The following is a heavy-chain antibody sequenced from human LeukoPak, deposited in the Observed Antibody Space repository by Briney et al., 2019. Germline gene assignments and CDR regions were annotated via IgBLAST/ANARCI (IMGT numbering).Heavy chain of an antibody. Sequence: RASVKVSCKASGYTFTGYYMHWVRQAPGQGLEWMGWINPNSGGTNYAQKFQGRVTMTRDTSISTAYMELSRLRSDDTAVYYCARDGDDYDILTGPRYYYYGMDVWGQGTTVTVSS. CDR3: ARDGDDYDILTGPRYYYYGMDV. CDR1: GYTFTGYY. CDR2: INPNSGGT. V-gene: IGHV1-2*02. J-gene: IGHJ6*02. D-gene: IGHD3-9*01.